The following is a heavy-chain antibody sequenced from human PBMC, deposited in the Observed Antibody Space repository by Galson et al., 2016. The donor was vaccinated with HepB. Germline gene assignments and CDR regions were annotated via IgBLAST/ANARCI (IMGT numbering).Heavy chain of an antibody. Sequence: SLRLSCAVSGSIFSGYWMSWVRQAPGEGLEWVANINPDGSQKYYVYSVRGRFTISRDNAKNSLYLHMNSLRAEDTAVYYCARDPVYCSSTSCYYFDYWGQGTLVTVSS. CDR2: INPDGSQK. D-gene: IGHD2-2*01. CDR3: ARDPVYCSSTSCYYFDY. V-gene: IGHV3-7*01. J-gene: IGHJ4*02. CDR1: GSIFSGYW.